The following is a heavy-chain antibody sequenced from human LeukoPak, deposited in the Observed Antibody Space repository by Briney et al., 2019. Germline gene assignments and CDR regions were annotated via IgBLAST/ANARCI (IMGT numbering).Heavy chain of an antibody. CDR3: ARDLGIAAAGVYYGMDV. J-gene: IGHJ6*04. D-gene: IGHD6-13*01. V-gene: IGHV1-2*04. CDR2: INPNSGGT. CDR1: GHTFTGYY. Sequence: ASVKVSCKASGHTFTGYYMRWVRQAPGQGLEWMGWINPNSGGTNYAQKFQGWVTMTRDTSISTAYMELSRLRSDDTAVYYCARDLGIAAAGVYYGMDVWGKGTTVTVSS.